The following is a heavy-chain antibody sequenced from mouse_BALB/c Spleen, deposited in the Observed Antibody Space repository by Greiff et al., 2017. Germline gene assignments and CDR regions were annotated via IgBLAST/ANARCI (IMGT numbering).Heavy chain of an antibody. V-gene: IGHV1-14*01. CDR2: INPYNDGT. Sequence: EVQLQQSGPELVKPGASVKMSCKASGYTFTSYVMHWVKQKPGQGLEWIGYINPYNDGTKYNEKFKGKATLTSDKSSSTAYMELSSLTSEDSAVYYCARIYYYGSSYGYFDVWGAGTTVTVSS. J-gene: IGHJ1*01. CDR1: GYTFTSYV. CDR3: ARIYYYGSSYGYFDV. D-gene: IGHD1-1*01.